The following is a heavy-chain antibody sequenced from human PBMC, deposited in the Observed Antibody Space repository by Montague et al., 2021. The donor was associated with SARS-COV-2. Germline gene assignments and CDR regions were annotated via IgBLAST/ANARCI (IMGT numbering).Heavy chain of an antibody. V-gene: IGHV4-39*01. CDR2: ISYSGRT. Sequence: SETLSLTCTVSGGSVGSSPYYWGWIRQPPGRGLEWVGSISYSGRTYFSPSLKSRLTISVDSSENQLSLRLRSVTAADTAVYYCASSYYYGSMTYVYNSYLDVWGKGTTVTVSS. CDR1: GGSVGSSPYY. J-gene: IGHJ6*03. D-gene: IGHD3-10*01. CDR3: ASSYYYGSMTYVYNSYLDV.